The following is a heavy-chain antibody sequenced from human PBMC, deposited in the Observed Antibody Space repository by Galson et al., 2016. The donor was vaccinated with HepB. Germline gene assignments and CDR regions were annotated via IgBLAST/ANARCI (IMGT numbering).Heavy chain of an antibody. D-gene: IGHD4-23*01. J-gene: IGHJ6*02. Sequence: SVKVSCKASGDTFSSATFTWVRQAPGQGLEWMGGIIPILGTGNSTQKFQGRVTFTADESTSTAYMELRSLRSEDTAVYYCARDDHRGNVFYYFGMHVWGQGTTVIVSS. V-gene: IGHV1-69*13. CDR2: IIPILGTG. CDR1: GDTFSSAT. CDR3: ARDDHRGNVFYYFGMHV.